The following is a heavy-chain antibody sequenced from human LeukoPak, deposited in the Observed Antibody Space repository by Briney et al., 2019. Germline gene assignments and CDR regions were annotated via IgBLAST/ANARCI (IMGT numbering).Heavy chain of an antibody. Sequence: SETLSLTCAVYGGSFSGYYWSWIRQPPGKGLEWIGEINHSGSTNYNPSLKSRVTLSVDTSKNQFSLKLSSVTAADTAVYYCARSFVVVVPAAPYYFDYWGQGTLVTVSS. J-gene: IGHJ4*02. CDR1: GGSFSGYY. D-gene: IGHD2-2*01. CDR2: INHSGST. CDR3: ARSFVVVVPAAPYYFDY. V-gene: IGHV4-34*01.